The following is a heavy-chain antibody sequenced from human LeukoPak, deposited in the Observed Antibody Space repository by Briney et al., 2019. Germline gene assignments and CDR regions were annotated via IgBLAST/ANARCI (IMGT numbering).Heavy chain of an antibody. D-gene: IGHD3-10*01. CDR3: PRDPGDYYGSGWSDAFDI. V-gene: IGHV3-11*04. CDR2: ISRSGSSV. CDR1: GFTDSSNY. Sequence: GGSLRLSCAASGFTDSSNYMSWVRQAPGKGLEWVSYISRSGSSVYYADSVKGRFTISRDNAKNSLYLQMNSLRAEDTAVYYCPRDPGDYYGSGWSDAFDIWGQGTMVTVSS. J-gene: IGHJ3*02.